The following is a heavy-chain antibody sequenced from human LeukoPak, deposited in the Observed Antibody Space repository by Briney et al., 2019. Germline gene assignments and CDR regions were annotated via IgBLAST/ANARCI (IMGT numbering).Heavy chain of an antibody. CDR1: GVSISSSSYY. D-gene: IGHD6-19*01. CDR2: IYYSGST. CDR3: ARLGIAVAGDAFDI. Sequence: SETLSLTCTVSGVSISSSSYYWGWIRQPPGKGLEWIGSIYYSGSTYYNPSLKSRVTISVDSPKNQFSLKLSSVTAADTAVYYCARLGIAVAGDAFDIWGQGTMVTVSS. V-gene: IGHV4-39*01. J-gene: IGHJ3*02.